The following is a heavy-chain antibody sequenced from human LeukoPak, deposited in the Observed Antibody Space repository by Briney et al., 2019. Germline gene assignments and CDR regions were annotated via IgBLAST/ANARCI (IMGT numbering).Heavy chain of an antibody. CDR1: GFTFSSHA. J-gene: IGHJ4*02. Sequence: GGSLRLSCAASGFTFSSHAMSWVRQAPGKGLEWVSGLIENGVTIYYADSVKGRFTISRDNYRNTMYLQMNSLRAEDTAVYYCVKDYQVGSSPAFGDSWGQGTLVTVSS. CDR2: LIENGVTI. CDR3: VKDYQVGSSPAFGDS. V-gene: IGHV3-23*01. D-gene: IGHD1-26*01.